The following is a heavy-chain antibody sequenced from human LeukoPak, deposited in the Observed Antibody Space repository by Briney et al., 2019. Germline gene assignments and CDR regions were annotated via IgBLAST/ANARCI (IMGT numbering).Heavy chain of an antibody. CDR3: AAGGPDSSSEVFDY. CDR1: GGAFSSYS. CDR2: FIPMSVTA. Sequence: SVKVSCKASGGAFSSYSINWVRQAPGQGLEWMGGFIPMSVTANYAQKFQGRVTITADESTRTAYMELSSMGSEDTAVYCCAAGGPDSSSEVFDYWAQGTLVTVSS. V-gene: IGHV1-69*01. J-gene: IGHJ4*02. D-gene: IGHD6-6*01.